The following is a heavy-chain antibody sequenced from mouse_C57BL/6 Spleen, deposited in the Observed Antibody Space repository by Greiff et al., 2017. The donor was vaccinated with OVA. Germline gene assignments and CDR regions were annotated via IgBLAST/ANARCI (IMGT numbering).Heavy chain of an antibody. CDR1: GYSITSGYY. V-gene: IGHV3-6*01. D-gene: IGHD3-2*02. CDR2: ISYDGSN. Sequence: EVQLQQSGPGLVKPSQSLSLTCSVTGYSITSGYYWYWIRQFPGNKLEWMGYISYDGSNNYNPSLKNRISITRDTSKNQCFLKLKSVTTEDTATDDCARGSGPFAYWGQGTPVTVSA. J-gene: IGHJ3*01. CDR3: ARGSGPFAY.